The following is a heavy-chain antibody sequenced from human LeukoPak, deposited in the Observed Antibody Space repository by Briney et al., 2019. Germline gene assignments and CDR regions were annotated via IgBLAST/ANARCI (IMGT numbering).Heavy chain of an antibody. J-gene: IGHJ4*02. V-gene: IGHV3-21*01. Sequence: GGSLRLSCAASGFTFSSYSMNWVRQAPGKGLEWVSSISSSSSYIYYADSVKGRFTISRDNAKNSLYLQMNSLRAEDTAVYYCAKTSYGDFHTFDYWGQGTLVTVSS. D-gene: IGHD4-17*01. CDR1: GFTFSSYS. CDR3: AKTSYGDFHTFDY. CDR2: ISSSSSYI.